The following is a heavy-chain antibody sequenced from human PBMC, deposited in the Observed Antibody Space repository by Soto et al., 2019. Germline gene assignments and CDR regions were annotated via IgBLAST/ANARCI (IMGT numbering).Heavy chain of an antibody. D-gene: IGHD3-10*01. J-gene: IGHJ3*02. Sequence: PWKTLSLTCTVSGGSISNYYWSWIRQPPGKGLEWIGDIYYSGNTNYRPSLKSQVTMSVATPTTQFSLKLRSVPAPDTAVYYCSRVRQGRAGAFDTWGQGTMGT. V-gene: IGHV4-59*01. CDR3: SRVRQGRAGAFDT. CDR2: IYYSGNT. CDR1: GGSISNYY.